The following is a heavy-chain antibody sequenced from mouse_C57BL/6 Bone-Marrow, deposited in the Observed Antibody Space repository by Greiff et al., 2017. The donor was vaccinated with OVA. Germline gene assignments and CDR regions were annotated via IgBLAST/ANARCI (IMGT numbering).Heavy chain of an antibody. CDR3: ARGGLRLDY. D-gene: IGHD2-4*01. CDR1: GYTFTDYY. J-gene: IGHJ2*01. V-gene: IGHV1-26*01. Sequence: EVQLQQSGPELVKPGASVKMSCKASGYTFTDYYMHWVKQSPVQSLEWIGDINPNNGGTNYNQQFKGKATLTVDKSSSTAYMELRSLTSEDSAVYYCARGGLRLDYWGQGTTLTVSS. CDR2: INPNNGGT.